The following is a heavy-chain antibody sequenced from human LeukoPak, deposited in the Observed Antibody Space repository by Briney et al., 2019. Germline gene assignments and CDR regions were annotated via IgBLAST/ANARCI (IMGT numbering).Heavy chain of an antibody. J-gene: IGHJ5*02. V-gene: IGHV4-39*01. Sequence: SETLSLTCTVSGGSISGSSYYWGWIRQPPGKGLEWIGSIYYSGNTYYNPSLKSRVTISVDTSKNQFSLKLNSVTATDTAVYYCARRLTQYDCFDPWGQGILVTVSS. CDR2: IYYSGNT. CDR3: ARRLTQYDCFDP. CDR1: GGSISGSSYY. D-gene: IGHD2-2*01.